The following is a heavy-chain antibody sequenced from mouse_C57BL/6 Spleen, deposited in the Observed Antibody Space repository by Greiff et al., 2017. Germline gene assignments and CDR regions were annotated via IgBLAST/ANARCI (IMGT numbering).Heavy chain of an antibody. CDR1: GFTFSSYT. V-gene: IGHV5-9*01. CDR2: ISGGGGNT. Sequence: EVKLVESGGGLVKPGGSLKLSCAASGFTFSSYTMSWVRQTPEKRLEWVATISGGGGNTYYPDSVKGRFTISRDNAKNTLYLQMSSLRSEDTAWYYCAGGGYYDGYYDANFDVWGTGTTVTVSS. D-gene: IGHD2-3*01. J-gene: IGHJ1*03. CDR3: AGGGYYDGYYDANFDV.